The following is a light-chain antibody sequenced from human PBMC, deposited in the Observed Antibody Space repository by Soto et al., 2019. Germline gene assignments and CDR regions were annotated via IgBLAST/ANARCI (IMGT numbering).Light chain of an antibody. Sequence: DIVLTQSPAPLSLSPGERATLSCRASQSVRTYLAWYQQKPGQAPRLLIYDASNRATGIPARFSGSGSGTDCTLTISSLEPEDVAVYYCQQYIKWPITLGQGTRLEIK. CDR3: QQYIKWPIT. CDR2: DAS. V-gene: IGKV3-11*01. CDR1: QSVRTY. J-gene: IGKJ5*01.